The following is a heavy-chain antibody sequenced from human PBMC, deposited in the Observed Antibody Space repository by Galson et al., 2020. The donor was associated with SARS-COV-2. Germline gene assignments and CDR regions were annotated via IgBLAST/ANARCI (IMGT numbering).Heavy chain of an antibody. Sequence: TGGSLRLSCAASGFTFSSYAMHWVRQAPGKGLEWVAVISYDGSNKYYADSVKGRFTISRDNSKNTLYLQMNSLRAEDTAVYYCARELGGYLDHWGQGTLVTVSS. CDR2: ISYDGSNK. J-gene: IGHJ4*02. V-gene: IGHV3-30-3*01. CDR1: GFTFSSYA. CDR3: ARELGGYLDH. D-gene: IGHD2-15*01.